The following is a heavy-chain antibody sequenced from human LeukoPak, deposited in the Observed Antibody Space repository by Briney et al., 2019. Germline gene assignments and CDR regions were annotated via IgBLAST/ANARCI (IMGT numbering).Heavy chain of an antibody. CDR2: ISSSSYI. CDR3: ASIVAAAGKGGDY. Sequence: GGSLRLSCAASGFTFSSYSMNWVRQAPGKGLEWVSSISSSSYIYYADSVTGRFTISRDNAKNSLYLQMNSLRAEDTAVYYCASIVAAAGKGGDYWGQGTLVTVSS. CDR1: GFTFSSYS. J-gene: IGHJ4*02. V-gene: IGHV3-21*01. D-gene: IGHD6-13*01.